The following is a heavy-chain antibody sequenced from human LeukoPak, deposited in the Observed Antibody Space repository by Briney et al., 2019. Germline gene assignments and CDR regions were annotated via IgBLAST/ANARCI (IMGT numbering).Heavy chain of an antibody. V-gene: IGHV3-21*01. J-gene: IGHJ4*02. CDR1: GFTFSSYS. CDR3: ARIRDSSSGGGLFDY. CDR2: ISKSSTYI. Sequence: NPGGSLRLSCAASGFTFSSYSMNWVRQAPGKGLEWVSSISKSSTYIYYADSVKGRFTISRDDAKNSLNLQLNSLRAEDTAVYYCARIRDSSSGGGLFDYWGQGTLVTVSS. D-gene: IGHD6-6*01.